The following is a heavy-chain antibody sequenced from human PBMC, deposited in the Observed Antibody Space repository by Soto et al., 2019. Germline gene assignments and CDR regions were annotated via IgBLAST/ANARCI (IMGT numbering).Heavy chain of an antibody. CDR1: A. D-gene: IGHD1-1*01. J-gene: IGHJ5*01. CDR3: SKNGTSWFAS. CDR2: ISVFNGYA. V-gene: IGHV1-18*01. Sequence: ASRSVRQAPGQGLEWMGWISVFNGYAHYAQKFQGRVSMTADTLTSTAYMELRGLRSDDTAMYYCSKNGTSWFASWGQGTPVTVSS.